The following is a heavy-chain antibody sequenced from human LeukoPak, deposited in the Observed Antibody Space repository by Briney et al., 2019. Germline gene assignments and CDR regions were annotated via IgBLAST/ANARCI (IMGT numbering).Heavy chain of an antibody. D-gene: IGHD4-17*01. Sequence: GGSLRLSCPASALTFSSYSTNCVRQAPGKGLEWVSSISSSSSYIYYADSLKGRFTISRDNAKNSLYLQMNSLRAEDTAVYYCARDKKPTDYWGQGTLVTVSS. V-gene: IGHV3-21*01. CDR1: ALTFSSYS. J-gene: IGHJ4*02. CDR2: ISSSSSYI. CDR3: ARDKKPTDY.